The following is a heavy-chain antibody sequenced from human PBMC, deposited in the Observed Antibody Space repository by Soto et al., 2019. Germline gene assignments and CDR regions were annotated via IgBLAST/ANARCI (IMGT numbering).Heavy chain of an antibody. J-gene: IGHJ4*02. V-gene: IGHV4-30-2*01. D-gene: IGHD3-22*01. CDR3: ARVLSSNQYDSSGYYFYFDY. CDR2: IYHSGST. Sequence: SETLSLTCAVSGGSISSGGYSWSWIRQPPGKGLEWIGYIYHSGSTYYNTSLKSRVTISVDRSKNQFSLKLSSVTAADTAVYYCARVLSSNQYDSSGYYFYFDYWGQGTLVTVSS. CDR1: GGSISSGGYS.